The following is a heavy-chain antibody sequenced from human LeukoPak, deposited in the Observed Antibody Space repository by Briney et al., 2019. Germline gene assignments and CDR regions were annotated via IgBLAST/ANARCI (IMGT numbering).Heavy chain of an antibody. CDR3: ARVVYSSSFFDY. CDR1: GDSISSSHYY. D-gene: IGHD6-13*01. Sequence: SETLSLTCTVSGDSISSSHYYWGWIRQPPGKGLEWIGSIYSSGNTYYNPSLKSRVTISVDTSKNQFSLKLSSVTAADTAVYYCARVVYSSSFFDYWGQGTLVTVSS. V-gene: IGHV4-39*07. J-gene: IGHJ4*02. CDR2: IYSSGNT.